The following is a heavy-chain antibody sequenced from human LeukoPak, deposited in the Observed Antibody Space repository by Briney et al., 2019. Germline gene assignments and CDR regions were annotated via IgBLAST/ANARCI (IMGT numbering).Heavy chain of an antibody. Sequence: SETLSLTCTVSGGSISRYYWSWIRQPPGKGLEWIGYIYYSGSTNYNPSLKSRVTISVDTSKNQFSLKLSSVTAADTAVYYCARLHKAAAGDYWGQGTLVTVSS. V-gene: IGHV4-59*08. CDR3: ARLHKAAAGDY. CDR1: GGSISRYY. D-gene: IGHD6-13*01. J-gene: IGHJ4*02. CDR2: IYYSGST.